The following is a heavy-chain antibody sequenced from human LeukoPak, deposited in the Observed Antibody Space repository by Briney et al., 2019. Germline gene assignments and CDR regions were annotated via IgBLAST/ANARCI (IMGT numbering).Heavy chain of an antibody. D-gene: IGHD6-19*01. V-gene: IGHV3-15*01. CDR1: GFTFSNAW. J-gene: IGHJ3*02. CDR3: AREVGSSGPDAFDI. Sequence: PGGSLRLSCAASGFTFSNAWMSWVRQAPGKGLEWVGRIKSKTDGGTTDYAAPVKGRFTISRDDSKSIAYLQMNSLRAEDTAVYYCAREVGSSGPDAFDIWGQGTMVTVSS. CDR2: IKSKTDGGTT.